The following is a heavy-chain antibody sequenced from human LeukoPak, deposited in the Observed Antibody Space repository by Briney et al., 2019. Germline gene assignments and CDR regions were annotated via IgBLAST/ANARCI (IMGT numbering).Heavy chain of an antibody. J-gene: IGHJ4*02. CDR1: GFTVSTKY. CDR3: ARGLYTTRHLNHFDY. Sequence: GGSLRLSCAASGFTVSTKYMSWVRQAPGEGLEWVSTIYTSGDTCYAASVKGRFTISRDDSKNTRYLQVNSLRAEDTAVYYCARGLYTTRHLNHFDYWGQGTLVTVSS. V-gene: IGHV3-53*01. CDR2: IYTSGDT. D-gene: IGHD2-2*02.